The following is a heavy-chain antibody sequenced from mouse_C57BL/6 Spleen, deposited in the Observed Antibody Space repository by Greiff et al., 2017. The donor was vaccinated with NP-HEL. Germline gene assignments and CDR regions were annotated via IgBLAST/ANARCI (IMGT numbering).Heavy chain of an antibody. CDR1: GFSLTSYG. J-gene: IGHJ4*01. CDR2: IWSGGST. CDR3: ARNCGVYYYGSSLYAMDY. Sequence: QVQPQQSGPGLVQPSQSLSITCTVSGFSLTSYGVHWVRQSPGKGLEWLGVIWSGGSTDYNAAFISRLSISKDNSKSQVFFKMNSLQADDTAIYYCARNCGVYYYGSSLYAMDYWGQGTSVTVSS. V-gene: IGHV2-2*01. D-gene: IGHD1-1*01.